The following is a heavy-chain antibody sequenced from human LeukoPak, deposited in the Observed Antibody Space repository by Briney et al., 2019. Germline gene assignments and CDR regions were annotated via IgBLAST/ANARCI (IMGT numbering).Heavy chain of an antibody. CDR1: GGSLSGYY. Sequence: SETLSLTCAVYGGSLSGYYWSWIRQPPGKGLEWIGEINHSGSTNYNPSLKSRVTISVDTSKNQFSLKLSSVTAADMAVYYCARKGRSGTLYYYYYYMDVWGKGTTVTVSS. CDR3: ARKGRSGTLYYYYYYMDV. D-gene: IGHD1-1*01. J-gene: IGHJ6*03. V-gene: IGHV4-34*01. CDR2: INHSGST.